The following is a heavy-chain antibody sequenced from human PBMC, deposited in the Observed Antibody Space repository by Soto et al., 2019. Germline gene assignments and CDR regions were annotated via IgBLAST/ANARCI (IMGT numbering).Heavy chain of an antibody. D-gene: IGHD2-15*01. V-gene: IGHV2-5*02. CDR3: AHVLVVVANYGMDV. CDR2: IYWDDDT. CDR1: GFSLSTSGVG. Sequence: QITLKESGPTLVKPTQTLTLTCTFSGFSLSTSGVGVGWIRQPPGKALEWLALIYWDDDTRYSPSLTSRLTSTKDTSKNQVVLTMTNMDPVDTATYYCAHVLVVVANYGMDVWGQGTTVTVSS. J-gene: IGHJ6*02.